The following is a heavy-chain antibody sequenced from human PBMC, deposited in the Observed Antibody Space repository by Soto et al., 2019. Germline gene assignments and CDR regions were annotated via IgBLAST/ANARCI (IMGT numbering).Heavy chain of an antibody. CDR1: ESTVSRDW. CDR3: SGGVGEAF. J-gene: IGHJ4*02. V-gene: IGHV3-7*04. D-gene: IGHD1-26*01. Sequence: EVHLVESGGGLVQTGGSLRLSCAIFESTVSRDWMNWVRQAPGKGLEWVAHINQDGSEKYYVDSVKGRFTISRDNAKKSLYLQMNSPRPPGTAMYYCSGGVGEAFWGQGTLVTVSS. CDR2: INQDGSEK.